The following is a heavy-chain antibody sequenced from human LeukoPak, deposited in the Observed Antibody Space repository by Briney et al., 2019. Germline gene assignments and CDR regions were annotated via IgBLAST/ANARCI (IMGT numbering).Heavy chain of an antibody. V-gene: IGHV3-30*04. CDR2: ISYDGSNK. CDR3: ARASYYDSSGYINAFDI. D-gene: IGHD3-22*01. Sequence: PGGSLRLSCAASGFTFSSYAMHWVRQAPGKGLEWVAVISYDGSNKYYADSVKGRFTISRDNSKNTLYLQMNSLRAEDTAVYYCARASYYDSSGYINAFDIWGQGTMVTVSS. CDR1: GFTFSSYA. J-gene: IGHJ3*02.